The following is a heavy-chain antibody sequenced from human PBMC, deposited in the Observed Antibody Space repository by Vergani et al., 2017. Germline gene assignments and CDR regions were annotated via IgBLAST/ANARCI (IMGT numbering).Heavy chain of an antibody. CDR2: ISSSSSYT. CDR1: GFTFSDYY. D-gene: IGHD1-26*01. CDR3: ASMRGSYHYYFDY. J-gene: IGHJ4*02. Sequence: QVQLVESGGGLVKPGGSLRLSCAASGFTFSDYYMSWIRQAPGKGLEWVSYISSSSSYTNYADSVKGRFTISRDNAKNSLNLQMNSLRAEDTAVYYCASMRGSYHYYFDYWGQGTLVTVSS. V-gene: IGHV3-11*06.